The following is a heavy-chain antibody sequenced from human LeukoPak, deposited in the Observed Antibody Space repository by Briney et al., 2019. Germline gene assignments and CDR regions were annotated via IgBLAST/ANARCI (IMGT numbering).Heavy chain of an antibody. Sequence: GGSLRLSCAASGFTFSTYAMNWVRHAPGKGLEWVSTISVSGDSTYYADSVKGRFTISRDNSKNTLLLQMNSLRAEDTAVYYCAKGGAGYCSSTSCLYYFDYWGQGTLVTVST. CDR2: ISVSGDST. D-gene: IGHD2-2*01. V-gene: IGHV3-23*01. J-gene: IGHJ4*02. CDR1: GFTFSTYA. CDR3: AKGGAGYCSSTSCLYYFDY.